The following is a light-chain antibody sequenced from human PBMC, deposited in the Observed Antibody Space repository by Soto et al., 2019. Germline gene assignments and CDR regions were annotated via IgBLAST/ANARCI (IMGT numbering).Light chain of an antibody. CDR2: ANT. Sequence: QSVLTQPPSVSGAPGQRVTFSCTGRSSNIGAGYDVHWYQQLPGTAPKLLTYANTKRPSGVPDRFTGSKSGTLASLAITALQAEDEADYYCQSYDSTLSGSDSVFGGGTKVTVL. V-gene: IGLV1-40*01. CDR3: QSYDSTLSGSDSV. CDR1: SSNIGAGYD. J-gene: IGLJ3*02.